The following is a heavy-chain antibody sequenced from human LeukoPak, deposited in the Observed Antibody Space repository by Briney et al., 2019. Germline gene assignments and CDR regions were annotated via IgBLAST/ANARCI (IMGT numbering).Heavy chain of an antibody. J-gene: IGHJ6*03. V-gene: IGHV3-23*01. CDR3: AKDAEQQLEGYYYYMDV. CDR2: ISGSGGST. Sequence: GGSLRVSCAASGFTFSSKWMSWVRQAPGKGLEWVSAISGSGGSTYYADSVKGRFTISRDNSKNTLYLQMNSLRAEDTAVYYCAKDAEQQLEGYYYYMDVWGKGTTVTVSS. D-gene: IGHD6-13*01. CDR1: GFTFSSKW.